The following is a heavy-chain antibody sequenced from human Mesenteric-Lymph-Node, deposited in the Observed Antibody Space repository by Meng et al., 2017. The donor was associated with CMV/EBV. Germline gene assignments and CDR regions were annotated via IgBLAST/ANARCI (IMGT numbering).Heavy chain of an antibody. D-gene: IGHD1-26*01. Sequence: SLKISCVASGFNFEDYAMHWVRQTPGKGLEWVSGILWDSETIGYADSVKGRFTISRDNAKRSLYLQMNSLRAEDTAVYYCARDKWELYFDYWGQGTLVTVSS. J-gene: IGHJ4*02. V-gene: IGHV3-9*01. CDR1: GFNFEDYA. CDR3: ARDKWELYFDY. CDR2: ILWDSETI.